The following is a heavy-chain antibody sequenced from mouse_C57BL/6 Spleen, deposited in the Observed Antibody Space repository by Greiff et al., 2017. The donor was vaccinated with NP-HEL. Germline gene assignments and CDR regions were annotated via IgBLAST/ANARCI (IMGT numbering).Heavy chain of an antibody. J-gene: IGHJ2*01. CDR1: GYAFTNYL. D-gene: IGHD3-1*01. CDR3: ARKGATGSDY. V-gene: IGHV1-54*01. CDR2: INPGSGGT. Sequence: VQLQQSGAELVRPGTSVKVSCKASGYAFTNYLIEWVKQRPGQGLEWIGVINPGSGGTNYNEKFKGKATLTADKSSSTAYMQLSSLTSEDSAVYFCARKGATGSDYWGQGTTLTVSS.